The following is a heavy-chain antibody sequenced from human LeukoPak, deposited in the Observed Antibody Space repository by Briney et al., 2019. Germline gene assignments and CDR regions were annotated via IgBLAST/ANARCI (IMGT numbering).Heavy chain of an antibody. D-gene: IGHD1-26*01. CDR2: IKQDGSEK. CDR1: GFTFSSYW. J-gene: IGHJ4*02. Sequence: GGSLRLSCAASGFTFSSYWMSWVRQAPGKGLEWVANIKQDGSEKYYVDSVKGRFTISRDNAKNSLYLQMNSLRAEDTAVYYCARGVSPVDTALGGSYYILDYWGQGISVTVSS. V-gene: IGHV3-7*01. CDR3: ARGVSPVDTALGGSYYILDY.